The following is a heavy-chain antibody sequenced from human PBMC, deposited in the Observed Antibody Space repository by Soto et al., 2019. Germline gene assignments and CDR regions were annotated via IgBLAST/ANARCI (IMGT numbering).Heavy chain of an antibody. CDR3: ARLVSSSTAPFDY. CDR2: IYPGDSDA. J-gene: IGHJ4*02. Sequence: GESLKISCKGSGHSFNTYWIGWVRQMPGKGLEWMGIIYPGDSDARYSPSFQGHITISADKSISTAYLQWSSLKASDTAMYYCARLVSSSTAPFDYWGQGTLVTVSS. D-gene: IGHD6-6*01. CDR1: GHSFNTYW. V-gene: IGHV5-51*01.